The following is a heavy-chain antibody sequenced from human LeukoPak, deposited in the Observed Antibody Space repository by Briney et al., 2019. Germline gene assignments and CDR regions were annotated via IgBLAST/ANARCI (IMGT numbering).Heavy chain of an antibody. V-gene: IGHV4-59*08. D-gene: IGHD3-22*01. Sequence: AETLSLTCTVSGGSISDYYWSWIRQAPGKGLEWIGYVSNSGSTNYRPSLSCRVTVSVDTSQNHVSLTLTSMTAADTGLYYCARHHSSAYPFYYWGQGTLVTVSS. CDR1: GGSISDYY. J-gene: IGHJ4*02. CDR2: VSNSGST. CDR3: ARHHSSAYPFYY.